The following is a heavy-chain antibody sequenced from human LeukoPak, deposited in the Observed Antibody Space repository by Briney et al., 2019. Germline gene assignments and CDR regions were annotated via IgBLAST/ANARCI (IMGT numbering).Heavy chain of an antibody. CDR2: IYWDDDK. CDR1: GFSLSTSGVG. V-gene: IGHV2-5*02. CDR3: AHRYCTTTSCYPYFYYYMDV. J-gene: IGHJ6*03. D-gene: IGHD2-2*01. Sequence: SGPTLVNPTQTLTLTCTFSGFSLSTSGVGVGWVRQPPGKALEWLALIYWDDDKRYSPSLKRRLTITKDTSKNQVVLTMTNMDPVDTATYYCAHRYCTTTSCYPYFYYYMDVWGKGTTVTVSS.